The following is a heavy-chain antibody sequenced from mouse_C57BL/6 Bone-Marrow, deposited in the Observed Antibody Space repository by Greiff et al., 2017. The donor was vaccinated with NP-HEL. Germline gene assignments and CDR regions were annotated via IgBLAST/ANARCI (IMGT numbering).Heavy chain of an antibody. CDR3: ARHGDDYGGDWYFDV. J-gene: IGHJ1*03. CDR1: EYEFPSHD. Sequence: EVQLVESGGGLVQPGESLKLSCESNEYEFPSHDMSWVRKTPEKRLELVAAINSDGGSTYYPDTMERRFIISSDNTKKTLYLQMSSLRSEDTALYYCARHGDDYGGDWYFDVWGTGTTVTVSS. V-gene: IGHV5-2*01. CDR2: INSDGGST. D-gene: IGHD2-4*01.